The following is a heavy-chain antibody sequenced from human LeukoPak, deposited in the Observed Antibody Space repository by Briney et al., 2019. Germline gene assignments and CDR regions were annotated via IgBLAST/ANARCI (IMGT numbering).Heavy chain of an antibody. CDR2: VSGSGGST. CDR3: AKDCAYGAHAFDY. J-gene: IGHJ4*02. D-gene: IGHD4/OR15-4a*01. Sequence: PGGPLRLSCAASGFTFGTSAMSWVRQAPGKGLEWVASVSGSGGSTYYADSVKGRFTISRDNSKNTLYLQMNSLRAEDTAVYYCAKDCAYGAHAFDYWGQGSLVTVSS. CDR1: GFTFGTSA. V-gene: IGHV3-23*01.